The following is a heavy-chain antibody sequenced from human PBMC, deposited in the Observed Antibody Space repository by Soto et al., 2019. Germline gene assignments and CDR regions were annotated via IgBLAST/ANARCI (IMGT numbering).Heavy chain of an antibody. D-gene: IGHD5-18*01. CDR3: AREDTSYGMDV. Sequence: ASVKVSCKASGYTFTGYYMHWVRQAPGQGLEWMGWINPNSGGTNYAQKFQGWVTMTRDTSMSTAYMELSSLRSEDTAVYYCAREDTSYGMDVWGQGTTVTVSS. J-gene: IGHJ6*02. V-gene: IGHV1-2*04. CDR2: INPNSGGT. CDR1: GYTFTGYY.